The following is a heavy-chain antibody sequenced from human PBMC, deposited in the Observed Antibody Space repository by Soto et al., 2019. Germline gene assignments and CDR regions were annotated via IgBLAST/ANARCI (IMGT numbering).Heavy chain of an antibody. D-gene: IGHD1-26*01. CDR1: GFTFSSYG. CDR2: IRSDGDTT. J-gene: IGHJ4*02. V-gene: IGHV3-23*01. Sequence: EVQVLESGGGLVQPGGSLRLSCAASGFTFSSYGMNWVRQAPGKGLEWVSGIRSDGDTTYNAESVKGRFTVSRDGSKNMVYLQMNSVRAEDTAVYYCAKGKGVGATPDGANCWGQGTLVTVSS. CDR3: AKGKGVGATPDGANC.